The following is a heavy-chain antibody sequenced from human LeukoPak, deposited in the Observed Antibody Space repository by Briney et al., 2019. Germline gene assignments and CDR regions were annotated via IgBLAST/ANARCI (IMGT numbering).Heavy chain of an antibody. Sequence: SETLSLTCTVSGGSISSSSYYWGWIRQPPGKGLEWIGSIYYSGSTNYNPSLKSRVTISVDKSKNQFSLKLSSVTAADTAVYYCARRDYDILTGYYNGIDYWGQGTLVTVSS. CDR2: IYYSGST. J-gene: IGHJ4*02. CDR1: GGSISSSSYY. CDR3: ARRDYDILTGYYNGIDY. V-gene: IGHV4-39*07. D-gene: IGHD3-9*01.